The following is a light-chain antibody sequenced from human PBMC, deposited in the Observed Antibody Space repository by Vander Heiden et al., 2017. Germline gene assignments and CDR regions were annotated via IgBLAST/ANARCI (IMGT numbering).Light chain of an antibody. Sequence: SSVLTQPPPVSGAPGQTARITCGGNNIGSKSVHWYQQKPGQAPVLVVYDDSERPSGIPKRFSDSNSGNTATLTISRVEAGDEADYYCQVWDSSSDHWVFGGGTKLTVL. V-gene: IGLV3-21*02. CDR3: QVWDSSSDHWV. J-gene: IGLJ3*02. CDR1: NIGSKS. CDR2: DDS.